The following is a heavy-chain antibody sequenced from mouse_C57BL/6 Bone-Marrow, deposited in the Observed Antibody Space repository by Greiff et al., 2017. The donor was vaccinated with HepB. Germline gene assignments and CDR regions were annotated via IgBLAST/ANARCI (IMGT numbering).Heavy chain of an antibody. Sequence: QVQLQQPGAELVMPGASVKLSCKASGYTFTSYWMHWVKQRPGQGLEWIGEIDPSDSYTNYNQKFKGKSTLTVDKSSSTAYMQLSSLTSEDSAVYYCARRDGSSYESYFDYWGQGTTLTVSS. CDR3: ARRDGSSYESYFDY. J-gene: IGHJ2*01. CDR1: GYTFTSYW. V-gene: IGHV1-69*01. CDR2: IDPSDSYT. D-gene: IGHD1-1*01.